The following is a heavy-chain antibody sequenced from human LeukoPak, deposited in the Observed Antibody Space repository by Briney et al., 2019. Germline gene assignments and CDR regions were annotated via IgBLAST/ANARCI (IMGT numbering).Heavy chain of an antibody. CDR3: ARDRDYYDSSGYYARRFDY. D-gene: IGHD3-22*01. CDR2: TIPIFGTA. J-gene: IGHJ4*02. Sequence: SVKVSCKASGGTFSSYAISWVRQAPGQGLEWMGGTIPIFGTANYAQKFQGRVTITADESTSTAYMELSSLRSEDTAVYYCARDRDYYDSSGYYARRFDYWGQGTLVTVSS. CDR1: GGTFSSYA. V-gene: IGHV1-69*01.